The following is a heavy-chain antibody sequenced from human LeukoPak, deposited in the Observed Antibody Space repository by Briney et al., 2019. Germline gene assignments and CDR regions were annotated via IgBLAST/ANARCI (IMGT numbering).Heavy chain of an antibody. V-gene: IGHV1-2*02. J-gene: IGHJ4*02. D-gene: IGHD3-10*01. CDR3: ARGFMVRGPTGVY. CDR2: INPNSGGT. Sequence: GASVKVSCKASGYTFTGYYMHWVRQAPGQGLEWMGWINPNSGGTDYAQKFQGRVTMTRDTSISTAYMELSSLRSEDTAVYYCARGFMVRGPTGVYWGQGTLVTVSS. CDR1: GYTFTGYY.